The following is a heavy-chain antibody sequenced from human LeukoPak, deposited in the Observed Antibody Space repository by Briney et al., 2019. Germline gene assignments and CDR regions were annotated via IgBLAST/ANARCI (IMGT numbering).Heavy chain of an antibody. Sequence: GGFLRLSCAASGFTFSTYGMTWVRLAPGKGLEWVANIAQDGSEKFYVDSVKGRFTISKDNAVNSLYLQMNSLRAEDTAVYYCARDLSPTQGSVWFDAFDVWGQGTTVTVSS. V-gene: IGHV3-7*01. J-gene: IGHJ3*01. CDR2: IAQDGSEK. D-gene: IGHD3-16*01. CDR1: GFTFSTYG. CDR3: ARDLSPTQGSVWFDAFDV.